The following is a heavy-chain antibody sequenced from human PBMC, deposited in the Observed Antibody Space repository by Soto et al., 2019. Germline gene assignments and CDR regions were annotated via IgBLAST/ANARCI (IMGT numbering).Heavy chain of an antibody. CDR1: GFTLSSYA. CDR3: AKDPYSDFWSGYYYFDY. V-gene: IGHV3-23*01. J-gene: IGHJ4*02. Sequence: EVQLLESGGGLVQPGGSLRLSCVASGFTLSSYAMSWVRQAPGKGLEWVSAVSGTGGYIYSADSVKGRFIISRDNSKNSLYLQMNSLRVEDTAVYYCAKDPYSDFWSGYYYFDYWGQGTLVTVSS. CDR2: VSGTGGYI. D-gene: IGHD3-3*01.